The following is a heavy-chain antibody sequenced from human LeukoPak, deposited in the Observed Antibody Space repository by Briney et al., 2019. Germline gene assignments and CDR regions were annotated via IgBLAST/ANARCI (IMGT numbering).Heavy chain of an antibody. V-gene: IGHV5-51*01. J-gene: IGHJ6*04. Sequence: GESLKISCKGSGYSFTDYWILWVRQMPGKGLEWAGIIHPLDSDTRYSPSLEGQIIISVDNSINTAFLQWTSLQASDTAMYFCARLIDRSWIDVWGKGTTVTVSS. CDR2: IHPLDSDT. CDR3: ARLIDRSWIDV. D-gene: IGHD3-10*01. CDR1: GYSFTDYW.